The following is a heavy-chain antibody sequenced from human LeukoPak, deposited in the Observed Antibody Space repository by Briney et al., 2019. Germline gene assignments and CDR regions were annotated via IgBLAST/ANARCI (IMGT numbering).Heavy chain of an antibody. D-gene: IGHD6-13*01. CDR2: ISSSSSTI. CDR3: ARDQVAYSSSWYY. J-gene: IGHJ4*02. CDR1: GFTFSSYS. V-gene: IGHV3-48*04. Sequence: GGSLRLSCAASGFTFSSYSMNWVRQAPGKGLEWVSYISSSSSTIYYADSVKGRSTISRDNAKNSLFLQMNSLRAEDTAVYYCARDQVAYSSSWYYWGQGTLVTVSS.